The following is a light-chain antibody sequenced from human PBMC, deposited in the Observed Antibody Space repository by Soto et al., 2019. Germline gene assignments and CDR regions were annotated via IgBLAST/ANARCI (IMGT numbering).Light chain of an antibody. CDR2: DVS. CDR3: SSYTSSSTRV. Sequence: QSVLTQPASVYGSPGQSITISCTGTSSDVGGYNYVSWYQQHPGKAPKLMIYDVSNRPSGVSNRFSGSKSGNTASLTISGLQAEDEADCYCSSYTSSSTRVFGTGTKVTVL. J-gene: IGLJ1*01. CDR1: SSDVGGYNY. V-gene: IGLV2-14*01.